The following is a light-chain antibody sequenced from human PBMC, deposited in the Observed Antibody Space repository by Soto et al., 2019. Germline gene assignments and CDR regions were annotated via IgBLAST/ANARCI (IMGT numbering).Light chain of an antibody. Sequence: QTVVTQEPSFSVSPGRTVTLTCGLSSGSVSTRNYPSWYQQIPAQAPRTLIYNTNTRSSGVPDSFSGPILGKKAALTITRAQAEDESDYYCVLCLGSGIHWVFGGGTKLTVL. CDR2: NTN. V-gene: IGLV8-61*02. CDR3: VLCLGSGIHWV. CDR1: SGSVSTRNY. J-gene: IGLJ3*02.